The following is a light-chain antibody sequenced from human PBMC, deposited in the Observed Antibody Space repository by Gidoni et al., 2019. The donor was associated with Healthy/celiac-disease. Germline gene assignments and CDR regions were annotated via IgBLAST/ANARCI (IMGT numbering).Light chain of an antibody. V-gene: IGKV3-15*01. Sequence: ELVMTQSPATLSVSPGERATLSCRASQSVSRNLAWYKQKPGQAPRLLIYGASTRATGIPARFSGSGSGTEFTLTISSLQTEDFAVYYCQQYNTFGQGTRLEIK. CDR1: QSVSRN. CDR2: GAS. J-gene: IGKJ5*01. CDR3: QQYNT.